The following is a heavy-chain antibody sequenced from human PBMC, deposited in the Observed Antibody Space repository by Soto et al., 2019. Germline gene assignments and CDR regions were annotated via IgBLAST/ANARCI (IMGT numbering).Heavy chain of an antibody. J-gene: IGHJ6*02. Sequence: GGSLRLSCAASGFTFSSYSMNWVRQAPGKGLEWVSSISSSSSYIYYADSVEGRFTISRDNAKNSLYLQMNSLRAEDTAVYYCARIYCSSTSCFYYYYYYGMDVWGQGTTVTVSS. CDR3: ARIYCSSTSCFYYYYYYGMDV. CDR2: ISSSSSYI. CDR1: GFTFSSYS. D-gene: IGHD2-2*01. V-gene: IGHV3-21*01.